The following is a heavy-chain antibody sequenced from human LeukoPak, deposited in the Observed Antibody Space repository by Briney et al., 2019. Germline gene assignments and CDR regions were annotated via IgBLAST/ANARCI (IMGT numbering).Heavy chain of an antibody. V-gene: IGHV3-74*01. CDR3: AKMSSPLVVAATPDY. Sequence: GSLRLSCAASGFTFISHWMHWVRQAPGKGLVWVSRTKGDGSSTSYADSVEGRFTISRDNAKNTLHLQMNSLRAEDTAVYYCAKMSSPLVVAATPDYWGQGTLVTVSS. CDR2: TKGDGSST. D-gene: IGHD2-15*01. J-gene: IGHJ4*02. CDR1: GFTFISHW.